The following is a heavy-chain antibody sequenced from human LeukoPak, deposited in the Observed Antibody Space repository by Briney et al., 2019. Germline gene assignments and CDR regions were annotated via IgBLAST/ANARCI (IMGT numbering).Heavy chain of an antibody. D-gene: IGHD3-16*01. J-gene: IGHJ6*03. CDR3: ASPIQGGYYMGV. CDR2: MKPNSGNT. V-gene: IGHV1-8*01. Sequence: GGSMKGSCKGSGYTLTRYDINRGGQGPGQGLGGGGWMKPNSGNTGYAQKFQGRVTMTRNTSISTAYMELSSLRSEDTAVYYCASPIQGGYYMGVWGKGTTVTVSS. CDR1: GYTLTRYD.